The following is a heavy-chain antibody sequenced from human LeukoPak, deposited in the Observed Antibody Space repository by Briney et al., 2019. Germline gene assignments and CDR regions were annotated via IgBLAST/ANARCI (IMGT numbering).Heavy chain of an antibody. D-gene: IGHD4-17*01. J-gene: IGHJ4*02. CDR3: ARLNLRAYFDY. V-gene: IGHV4-38-2*02. Sequence: SETLSLTCTVSGYSISSGYYWGWIRQPPGKGLEWIGYIYYSGSTYYNPSLKSRVTISVDTSKNHFSLKLSSVTAADTAVYYCARLNLRAYFDYWGQGTLVTVSS. CDR2: IYYSGST. CDR1: GYSISSGYY.